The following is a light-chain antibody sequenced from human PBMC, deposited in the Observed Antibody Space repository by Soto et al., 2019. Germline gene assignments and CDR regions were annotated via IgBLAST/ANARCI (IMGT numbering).Light chain of an antibody. Sequence: DIQMTQSPSTLSASVGDIVTITCRASQSISSWLAWYQQKPGKAPKLLIYDASSLESGVPSRFSGSGSGTEFTLTISSLQPDDFATYYCQQYNSYPYTFGQGTKREIK. CDR3: QQYNSYPYT. CDR1: QSISSW. J-gene: IGKJ2*01. V-gene: IGKV1-5*01. CDR2: DAS.